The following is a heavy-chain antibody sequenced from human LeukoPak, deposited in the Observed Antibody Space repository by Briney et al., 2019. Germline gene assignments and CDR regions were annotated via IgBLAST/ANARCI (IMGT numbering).Heavy chain of an antibody. CDR3: TTDYYDSSGSKSY. D-gene: IGHD3-22*01. CDR1: GFTFSNAW. V-gene: IGHV3-15*01. Sequence: GGSLRLSCAASGFTFSNAWMSWVRQAPGKGLEWVGRIKSKTDGGTTDYAAPVKGRFTISRDDSKNTLYLQMNSLKTEDTAVYYCTTDYYDSSGSKSYWGQGTLVTVSS. J-gene: IGHJ4*02. CDR2: IKSKTDGGTT.